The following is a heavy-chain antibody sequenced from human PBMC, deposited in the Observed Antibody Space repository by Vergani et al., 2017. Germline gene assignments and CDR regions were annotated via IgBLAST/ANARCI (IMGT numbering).Heavy chain of an antibody. J-gene: IGHJ6*03. CDR2: INHSGST. CDR1: GGSFSGYY. D-gene: IGHD2-2*02. Sequence: QVQLQQWGAGLLKPSETLSLTCAVYGGSFSGYYWSWIRQPPGKGLEWIGEINHSGSTNYNPSLKSRVTISVDTSKNQFSLKLSSVTAADTAVYYCARGHRFCSSTSCYRARYYYYYMDVWGKGTTVTVSS. V-gene: IGHV4-34*01. CDR3: ARGHRFCSSTSCYRARYYYYYMDV.